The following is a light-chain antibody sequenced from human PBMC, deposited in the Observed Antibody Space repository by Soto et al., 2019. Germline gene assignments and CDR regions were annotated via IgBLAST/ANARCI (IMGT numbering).Light chain of an antibody. V-gene: IGKV3-20*01. Sequence: EIVLTQSPGTLSLSPGERVTLSCRASQYVTSYYVAWYQQKPGQTPRLLIYITSSRAPGIPERFSGSGSGTDFTLTISRLEPEDFAVYFCQQYGDSPWTFGQGTKVEMK. CDR3: QQYGDSPWT. CDR1: QYVTSYY. J-gene: IGKJ1*01. CDR2: ITS.